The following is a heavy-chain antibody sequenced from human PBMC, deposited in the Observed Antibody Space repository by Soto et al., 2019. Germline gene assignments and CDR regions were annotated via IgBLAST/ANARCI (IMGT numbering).Heavy chain of an antibody. V-gene: IGHV2-70*01. CDR3: ARYYYYDSSGYQPHYDY. CDR2: IDWDDDK. Sequence: SGPTLVNTTQTLTLTCTFSGFSLSTSGMCVSWIRQPPGKALEWLALIDWDDDKYYSTSLKTRLTISKDTSKNQVVLTMTNMDPVDTATYYCARYYYYDSSGYQPHYDYCGQGSLDTGSS. D-gene: IGHD3-22*01. J-gene: IGHJ4*02. CDR1: GFSLSTSGMC.